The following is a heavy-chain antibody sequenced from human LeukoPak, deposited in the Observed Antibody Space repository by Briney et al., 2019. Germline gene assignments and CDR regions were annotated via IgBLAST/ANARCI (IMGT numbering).Heavy chain of an antibody. CDR1: GFTFSDYY. D-gene: IGHD2-2*01. CDR3: AKSGPYCSSTSCNYFDY. Sequence: GGSLRLSCTVSGFTFSDYYMSWVRQAPGKGLEWVSYISSSGSMLHYADSVEGRFTISRDNGKSSLYLQMNSLRAEDTAVYYCAKSGPYCSSTSCNYFDYWGQGTLVTVSS. J-gene: IGHJ4*02. CDR2: ISSSGSML. V-gene: IGHV3-11*01.